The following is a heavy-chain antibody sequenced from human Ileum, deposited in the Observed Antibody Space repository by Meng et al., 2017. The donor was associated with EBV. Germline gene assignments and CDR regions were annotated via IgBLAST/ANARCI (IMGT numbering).Heavy chain of an antibody. V-gene: IGHV1-18*04. Sequence: QVQLVQSGAEVKEPGASVKVSCKTSGYPFRSYGISWVRQAPGQGLEWMGWISTYNGDTNYEQKLQDRVTITTDTSTSTAYMELRSLRSDDTAMYYCARDPSNSAGRRTYFDYWGQGTLVTVSS. CDR3: ARDPSNSAGRRTYFDY. CDR2: ISTYNGDT. CDR1: GYPFRSYG. D-gene: IGHD3-10*01. J-gene: IGHJ4*02.